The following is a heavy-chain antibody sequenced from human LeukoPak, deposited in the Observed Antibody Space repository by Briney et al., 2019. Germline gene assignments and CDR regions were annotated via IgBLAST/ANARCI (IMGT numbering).Heavy chain of an antibody. D-gene: IGHD7-27*01. V-gene: IGHV3-23*01. CDR2: IRANGETT. J-gene: IGHJ3*02. CDR3: GRDPNWGAFDM. CDR1: GFTFTHYG. Sequence: AGSLTLSCAASGFTFTHYGMSWVRQAPGKGLEWVSGIRANGETTYYADSVRGRFTISRDNSRSMAWMQMDRLTAEGTPMNYAGRDPNWGAFDMRGVGTLLTVP.